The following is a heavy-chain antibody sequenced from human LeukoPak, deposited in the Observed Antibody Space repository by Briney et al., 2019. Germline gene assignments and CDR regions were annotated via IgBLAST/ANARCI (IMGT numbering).Heavy chain of an antibody. D-gene: IGHD1-26*01. Sequence: SETLSLNCTVSGASISSYYWSWIRQPPGKGLEWIGYIYYSGSTNYNPSLKSRVTISIDTSKNQCSLKLSSATAADTAVYYCARSTWELAVFDPWGQGTLVTVSS. J-gene: IGHJ5*02. CDR3: ARSTWELAVFDP. CDR2: IYYSGST. CDR1: GASISSYY. V-gene: IGHV4-59*01.